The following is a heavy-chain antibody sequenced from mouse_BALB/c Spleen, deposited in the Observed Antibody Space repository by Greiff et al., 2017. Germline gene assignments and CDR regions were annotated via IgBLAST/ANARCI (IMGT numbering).Heavy chain of an antibody. J-gene: IGHJ3*01. CDR1: GYTFTSYW. Sequence: QVQLKESGAELARPGASVKLSCKASGYTFTSYWMQWVKQRPGQGLEWIGAIYPGDGDTRYTQKFKGKATLTADKSSSTAYMQLSSLASEDSAVYYCARDGSRGVWFAYWGQGTLVTVSA. D-gene: IGHD2-3*01. CDR3: ARDGSRGVWFAY. V-gene: IGHV1-87*01. CDR2: IYPGDGDT.